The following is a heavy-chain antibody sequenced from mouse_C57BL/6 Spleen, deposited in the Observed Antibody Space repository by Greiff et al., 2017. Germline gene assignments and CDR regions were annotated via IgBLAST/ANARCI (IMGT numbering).Heavy chain of an antibody. CDR2: ILPGSGST. V-gene: IGHV1-9*01. CDR1: GYTFTGYW. Sequence: QVQLQQSGAELMKPGASVKLSCKATGYTFTGYWIEWVKQRPGHGLEWIGEILPGSGSTTYNEKFKGKATFTADTSSNTAYMQLSSLTTEDSAIYYCAIGFYYEYDRWFAYWGQGTLVTVSA. D-gene: IGHD2-4*01. J-gene: IGHJ3*01. CDR3: AIGFYYEYDRWFAY.